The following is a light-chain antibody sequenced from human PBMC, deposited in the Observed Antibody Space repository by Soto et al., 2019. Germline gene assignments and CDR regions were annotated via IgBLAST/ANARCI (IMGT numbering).Light chain of an antibody. Sequence: DIQMTQSPSSLSASLGDRVTITCRASQGIGVYLAWFQQKPGKVPKLLIYAASTFQSGAPSRFSGSGSGTDFTLTISSLQPEDFATYYCQKYNSAPLTFGGGTKVEIK. CDR1: QGIGVY. CDR2: AAS. J-gene: IGKJ4*01. CDR3: QKYNSAPLT. V-gene: IGKV1-27*01.